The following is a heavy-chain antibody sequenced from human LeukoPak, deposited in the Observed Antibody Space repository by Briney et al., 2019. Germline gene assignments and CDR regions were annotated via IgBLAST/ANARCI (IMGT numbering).Heavy chain of an antibody. CDR3: ARDVVSYGSGSYSYYFDY. J-gene: IGHJ4*02. Sequence: SETLSLTCTVSGGSISSYYWSWIRQPAGKGLEWIGRIYTSGSTNYNPSLKSRVTMSVDTSKSQFSLKLSSVTAADTAVYYCARDVVSYGSGSYSYYFDYWGQGTLVTVSS. CDR1: GGSISSYY. CDR2: IYTSGST. D-gene: IGHD3-10*01. V-gene: IGHV4-4*07.